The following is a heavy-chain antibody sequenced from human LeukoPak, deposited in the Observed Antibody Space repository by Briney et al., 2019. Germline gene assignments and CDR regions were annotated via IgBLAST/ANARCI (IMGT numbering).Heavy chain of an antibody. J-gene: IGHJ4*02. D-gene: IGHD1-7*01. V-gene: IGHV1-18*01. Sequence: ASVKVSCKASGYTFTTDGIIWVRQAPGQGLEWMGWISAYNGNTNYAQKLQGRVTMTTDTSTSTAYMELRSPRSDDTAVYYCATGNWNYYFDYWGQGTLVTVSS. CDR1: GYTFTTDG. CDR2: ISAYNGNT. CDR3: ATGNWNYYFDY.